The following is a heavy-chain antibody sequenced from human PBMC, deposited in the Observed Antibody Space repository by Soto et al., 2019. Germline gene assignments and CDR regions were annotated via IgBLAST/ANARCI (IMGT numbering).Heavy chain of an antibody. CDR1: GFTFTSSA. CDR3: AADKGYSYGYGTY. J-gene: IGHJ4*02. V-gene: IGHV1-58*01. Sequence: SVKVSCKASGFTFTSSAVQWVRQARGQRLEWIGWIVVGSGNTDYAQKLQERVTITRDMSTSTAYMELSSLRSEDTAVYYCAADKGYSYGYGTYWGQGTLVTVSS. D-gene: IGHD5-18*01. CDR2: IVVGSGNT.